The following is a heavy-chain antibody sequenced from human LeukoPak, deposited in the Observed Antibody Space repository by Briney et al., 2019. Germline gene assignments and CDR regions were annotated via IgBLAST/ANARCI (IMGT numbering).Heavy chain of an antibody. Sequence: NPSETLSLTCTVSGGSINNYYWSWIRQPAGKGLEWIGRIYTRWSTNYNPSLKSRVTMSVDPSKNQFSLKLSSVTAADTAVYYCARGRYCSADICSGGDAFDIWGQGTMVSVSS. CDR1: GGSINNYY. J-gene: IGHJ3*02. CDR3: ARGRYCSADICSGGDAFDI. CDR2: IYTRWST. V-gene: IGHV4-4*07. D-gene: IGHD2-15*01.